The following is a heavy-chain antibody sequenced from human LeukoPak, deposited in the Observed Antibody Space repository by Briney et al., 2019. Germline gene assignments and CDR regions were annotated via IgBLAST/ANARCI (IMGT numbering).Heavy chain of an antibody. CDR2: INHRGTI. V-gene: IGHV4-34*01. J-gene: IGHJ4*01. CDR3: ARYCGSENYCISY. CDR1: GASFSVNN. D-gene: IGHD3-10*01. Sequence: SETLSLTCAVYGASFSVNNWIWIRQPPGKGLEWIGEINHRGTITYKPSLKSRLTISADTSKNQFSLKLSPVTAADTAVYYCARYCGSENYCISYWGQGTLVTVSS.